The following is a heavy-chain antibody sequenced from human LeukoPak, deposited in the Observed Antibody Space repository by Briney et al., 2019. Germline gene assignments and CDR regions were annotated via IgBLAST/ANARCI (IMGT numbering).Heavy chain of an antibody. V-gene: IGHV4-59*01. J-gene: IGHJ3*02. D-gene: IGHD3-10*01. Sequence: SETLSLTCTVSGGSISSYYWSWIRQPPGKGLEWIGYIYYSGSTNYNPSLKSRVTISVDTSKNQFSLKLSSVTAADTAVYYCARVGTYYYGSGSYYFSLSPGRDAFDIWGQGTMVTVSS. CDR3: ARVGTYYYGSGSYYFSLSPGRDAFDI. CDR1: GGSISSYY. CDR2: IYYSGST.